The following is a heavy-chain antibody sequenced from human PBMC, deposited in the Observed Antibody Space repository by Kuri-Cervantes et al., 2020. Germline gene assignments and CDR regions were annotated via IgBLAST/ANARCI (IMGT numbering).Heavy chain of an antibody. J-gene: IGHJ6*02. V-gene: IGHV3-9*01. Sequence: GGSLRLSCAASGFTFDDYAMHWVRQAPGKGLEWVSGISWNSGSIGYADSVKGRFTISRDNSKNTLYLQMNSLRAEDTAVYYCARGSDSSSWYWGTGYYYYYGMDVWGQGTTVTVSS. D-gene: IGHD6-13*01. CDR3: ARGSDSSSWYWGTGYYYYYGMDV. CDR2: ISWNSGSI. CDR1: GFTFDDYA.